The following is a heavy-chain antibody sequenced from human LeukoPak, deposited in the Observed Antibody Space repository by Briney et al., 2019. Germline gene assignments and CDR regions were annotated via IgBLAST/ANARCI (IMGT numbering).Heavy chain of an antibody. J-gene: IGHJ4*02. V-gene: IGHV4-34*01. D-gene: IGHD6-6*01. CDR1: GGSFSGYY. Sequence: SETLSLTCAVYGGSFSGYYWSWIRQPPGKGLEWSGEINHSGSTDYNPSLKSRVTISVDTSKNQFSLKLNSVTAADTAVYYCAKTPTALVRGGYYFDNWGQGTLVTVSS. CDR3: AKTPTALVRGGYYFDN. CDR2: INHSGST.